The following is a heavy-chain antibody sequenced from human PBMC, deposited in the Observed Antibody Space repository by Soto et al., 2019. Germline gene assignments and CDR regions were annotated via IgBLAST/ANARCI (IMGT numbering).Heavy chain of an antibody. V-gene: IGHV1-3*01. CDR3: ARGRLRYFDWLSFNSFDP. D-gene: IGHD3-9*01. CDR1: GYTFTTYA. J-gene: IGHJ5*02. CDR2: INAGNGNT. Sequence: ASVQVSCKPSGYTFTTYAMHWLRQAPGQILEWMGWINAGNGNTKYSQKFQGRVTITRDTSASTAYMELSSLRSEDTAVYYCARGRLRYFDWLSFNSFDPWGQGTLVTVSS.